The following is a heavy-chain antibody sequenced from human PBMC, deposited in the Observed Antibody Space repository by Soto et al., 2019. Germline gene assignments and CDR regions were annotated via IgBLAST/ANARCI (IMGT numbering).Heavy chain of an antibody. CDR2: FSGSGGST. CDR1: GFTFSIYA. CDR3: ARRTVGWYFDL. D-gene: IGHD4-17*01. J-gene: IGHJ2*01. Sequence: EVQLLESGGGLVQPGGSLRLSCAASGFTFSIYAMNWVRQAPGKGLEWVSVFSGSGGSTYYADSVKGRFTISRDNSKSTLYLQMNSLRAEDTAVYYCARRTVGWYFDLWGRGTLVTVSS. V-gene: IGHV3-23*01.